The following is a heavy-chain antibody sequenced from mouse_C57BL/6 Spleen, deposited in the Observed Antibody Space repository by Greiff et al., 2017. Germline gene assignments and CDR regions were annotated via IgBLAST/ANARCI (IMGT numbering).Heavy chain of an antibody. Sequence: QVQLQQPGTELVKPGASVKLSCKASGYTFTSYWMHWVKQRPGQGLEWIGEIDPSDSYTNYNQKFKGKSTLTVDKSSSTAYMQLSSLTSEDSAVYYCARKDTLDAMDYWGQGTSVTVSS. CDR2: IDPSDSYT. CDR1: GYTFTSYW. CDR3: ARKDTLDAMDY. V-gene: IGHV1-69*01. D-gene: IGHD3-3*01. J-gene: IGHJ4*01.